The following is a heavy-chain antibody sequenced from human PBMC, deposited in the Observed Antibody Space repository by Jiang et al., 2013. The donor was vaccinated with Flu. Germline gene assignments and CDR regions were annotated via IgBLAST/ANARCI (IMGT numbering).Heavy chain of an antibody. CDR1: GFTFSIEY. J-gene: IGHJ4*02. D-gene: IGHD2-15*01. CDR3: AREHWWRFDY. CDR2: INPDGIGT. V-gene: IGHV3-7*04. Sequence: DLVQPGGSLRLSCSVSGFTFSIEYMTWVRQTPGKGLERVAKINPDGIGTDYVASVKGRFTISRDNTKNSLYLQMNSLRAEDTAVYYCAREHWWRFDYWGQGTPITVSS.